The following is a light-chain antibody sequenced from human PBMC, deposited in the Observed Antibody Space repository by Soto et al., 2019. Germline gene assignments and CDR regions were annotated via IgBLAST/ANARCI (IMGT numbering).Light chain of an antibody. J-gene: IGKJ5*01. V-gene: IGKV3-20*01. CDR3: QQYGRSPIT. Sequence: EIVMTQSPATLSLSPGERATLSCRASQSVSSWLAWYQQKPGQAPRLLISGASSRATGIPDRISGSGSGTDFTLTISRLEPEDFVVYYCQQYGRSPITFGQGTRLEIK. CDR2: GAS. CDR1: QSVSSW.